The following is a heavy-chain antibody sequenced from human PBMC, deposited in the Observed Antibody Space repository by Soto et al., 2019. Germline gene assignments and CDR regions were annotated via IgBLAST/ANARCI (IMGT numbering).Heavy chain of an antibody. D-gene: IGHD3-22*01. CDR2: IYYSGST. CDR3: ARAPFTYYYDSSGYYLDY. J-gene: IGHJ4*02. Sequence: SETLSLTCTVSGGSISSGDYYWSWIRQPPGKGLEWIGYIYYSGSTYYNPSLKSRVTISVDTSKNQFSLKLSSVTAADTAVYYCARAPFTYYYDSSGYYLDYWGQGTLVTVS. CDR1: GGSISSGDYY. V-gene: IGHV4-30-4*01.